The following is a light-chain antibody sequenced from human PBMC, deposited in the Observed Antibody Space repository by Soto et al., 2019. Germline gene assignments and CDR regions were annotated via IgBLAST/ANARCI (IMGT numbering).Light chain of an antibody. Sequence: QSVLTQPASVSGSPGQSITISCTGTISDVGSYNLVSWYQQHPGKAPKLMIYEGSKRPSGVSNRFSGSKSGNTASLTISGLQAEDEADYYCCSYAGSSTFVVFGGGTKLTVL. V-gene: IGLV2-23*03. CDR3: CSYAGSSTFVV. CDR1: ISDVGSYNL. J-gene: IGLJ2*01. CDR2: EGS.